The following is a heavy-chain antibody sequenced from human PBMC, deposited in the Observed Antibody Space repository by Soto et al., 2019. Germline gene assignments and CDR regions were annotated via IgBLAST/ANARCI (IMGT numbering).Heavy chain of an antibody. Sequence: SETLSLTCAVSGGSISSGGYSWSWIRQPPGKGLEWIGYIYHSGSTYYNPSLKSRVTISVDRSKNQFSLKLSSVTAADTAVYYCARARITGTTFLDYWGQGTLVTVSS. CDR2: IYHSGST. J-gene: IGHJ4*02. CDR1: GGSISSGGYS. CDR3: ARARITGTTFLDY. V-gene: IGHV4-30-2*01. D-gene: IGHD1-20*01.